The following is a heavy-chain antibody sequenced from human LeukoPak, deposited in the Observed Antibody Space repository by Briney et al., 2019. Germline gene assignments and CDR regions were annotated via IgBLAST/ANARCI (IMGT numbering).Heavy chain of an antibody. Sequence: PSETLSLTCTVSGGSISSYYWSWVRQPPGKELEWIGYIQNSVTSYTDNPSLQSRVTISVDTSKNQFSLKLTSVTAADTAVYYCVRSPQLDPWGQGTLVTVSS. CDR3: VRSPQLDP. V-gene: IGHV4-59*01. CDR2: IQNSVTSY. J-gene: IGHJ5*02. CDR1: GGSISSYY.